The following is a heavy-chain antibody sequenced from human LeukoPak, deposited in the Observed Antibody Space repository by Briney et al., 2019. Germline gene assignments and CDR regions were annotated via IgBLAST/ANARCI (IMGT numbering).Heavy chain of an antibody. CDR2: ISYSGDT. Sequence: PSETLSLTCAGSDFSINSGFYWGWLRQPPGKGLEWIGSISYSGDTYYSPSLKSRLTMSLDTSTNQFSLTLTSVTAADTAVYYCARDPSSGWFSSWFDPWGQGTLVTVSS. CDR1: DFSINSGFY. CDR3: ARDPSSGWFSSWFDP. J-gene: IGHJ5*02. D-gene: IGHD3-22*01. V-gene: IGHV4-38-2*02.